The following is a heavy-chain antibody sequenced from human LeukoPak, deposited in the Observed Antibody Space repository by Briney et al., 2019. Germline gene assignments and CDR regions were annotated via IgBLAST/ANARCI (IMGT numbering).Heavy chain of an antibody. Sequence: SETLSLTCAVYGGSFSGYYWSWIRQPPGKGLEWIGEINHSGSTNYNPSLKSRVTISVDTSKNQFSLKLSSVTAADTAVYYCAGTTARGLFEYYFDYRGQGTLVTVSS. CDR1: GGSFSGYY. D-gene: IGHD1-1*01. V-gene: IGHV4-34*01. CDR3: AGTTARGLFEYYFDY. J-gene: IGHJ4*02. CDR2: INHSGST.